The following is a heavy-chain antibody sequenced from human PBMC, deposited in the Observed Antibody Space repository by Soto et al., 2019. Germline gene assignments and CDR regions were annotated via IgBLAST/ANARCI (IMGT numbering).Heavy chain of an antibody. V-gene: IGHV4-30-4*01. J-gene: IGHJ5*02. CDR2: IYYSGST. D-gene: IGHD3-10*01. CDR3: AREVTYYHGSGSHS. CDR1: GGSISSGDYY. Sequence: SETLSLTFTVSGGSISSGDYYWSWIRQPPGKGLEWIGYIYYSGSTYYNPSLKSRVTISVDTSKNQFSLKLSSVTAADTAVYYCAREVTYYHGSGSHSWGQGTLVTVSS.